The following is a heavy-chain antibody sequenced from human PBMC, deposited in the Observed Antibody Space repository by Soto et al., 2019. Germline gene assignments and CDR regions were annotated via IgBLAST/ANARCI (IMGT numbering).Heavy chain of an antibody. Sequence: GGSLRLSCAASGFTFSSYGMHWVRQAPGKGLEWVAVISYDGSNKYYADSVKGRFTISRDNSKNTLYLQMNSLRAEDTAVYYCAKESAPRFLEWPQREPHRYIDYWGQGTLVTVSS. V-gene: IGHV3-30*18. CDR1: GFTFSSYG. CDR3: AKESAPRFLEWPQREPHRYIDY. J-gene: IGHJ4*02. D-gene: IGHD3-3*01. CDR2: ISYDGSNK.